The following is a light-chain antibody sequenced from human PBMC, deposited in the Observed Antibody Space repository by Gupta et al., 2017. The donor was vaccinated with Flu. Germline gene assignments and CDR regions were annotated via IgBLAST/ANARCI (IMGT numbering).Light chain of an antibody. CDR1: SSDVGSYNL. CDR3: CSYAGGTTGV. V-gene: IGLV2-23*01. J-gene: IGLJ3*02. Sequence: HSALTQPASVSWSPAQSVTISCTGTSSDVGSYNLVSWYQQHPGKAPKLGIYEGSNRPSGVSNRVSGSKSGNTASLKISGLQAEDEADDYCCSYAGGTTGVFGGGTRLTVL. CDR2: EGS.